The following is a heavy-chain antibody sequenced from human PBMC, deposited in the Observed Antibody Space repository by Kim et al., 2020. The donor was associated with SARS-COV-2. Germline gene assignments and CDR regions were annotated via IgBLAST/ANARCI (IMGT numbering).Heavy chain of an antibody. J-gene: IGHJ3*02. CDR3: ARDPTTYSSGSI. Sequence: YYNPSRKSRVTISVDTSKNPFSLKLSSVTAADTAVYYCARDPTTYSSGSIWGQGTMVTVSS. D-gene: IGHD6-19*01. V-gene: IGHV4-39*07.